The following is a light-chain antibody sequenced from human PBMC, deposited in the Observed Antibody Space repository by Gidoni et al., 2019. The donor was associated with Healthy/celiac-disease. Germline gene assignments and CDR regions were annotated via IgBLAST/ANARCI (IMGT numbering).Light chain of an antibody. V-gene: IGLV1-44*01. CDR1: SYNIGSNT. CDR3: AAWDDSLTGHVV. CDR2: SND. J-gene: IGLJ2*01. Sequence: QSMLTQQPSASGTPGQRVTIPCSGSSYNIGSNTVNWYPQLPGTAPTLLIYSNDQRPSGVPDGLSGSKSGTSASLASSRLQSEDEADYYCAAWDDSLTGHVVFGGATKLTV.